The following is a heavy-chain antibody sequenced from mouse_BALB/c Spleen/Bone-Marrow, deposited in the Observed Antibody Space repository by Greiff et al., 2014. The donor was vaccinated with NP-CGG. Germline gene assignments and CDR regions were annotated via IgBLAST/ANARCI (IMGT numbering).Heavy chain of an antibody. D-gene: IGHD2-3*01. Sequence: VQLVESGPSLVAPSQSLSITCTVSGFSLTDYGVSWIRQPPGKGLEWLGVIWGGGNTYYNSTLKSRLSISKDNSKSQVFLKMNSLQTDDTAMYYCAKHGRGLLRNAMDYWGQGTSVTVSS. CDR3: AKHGRGLLRNAMDY. V-gene: IGHV2-6-5*01. CDR2: IWGGGNT. CDR1: GFSLTDYG. J-gene: IGHJ4*01.